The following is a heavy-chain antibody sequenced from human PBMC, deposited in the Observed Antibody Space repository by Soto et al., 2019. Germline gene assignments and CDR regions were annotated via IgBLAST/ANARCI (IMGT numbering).Heavy chain of an antibody. Sequence: QVQLVESGGGLVKPGGSLRLSCAASGFTFSDYYMSWIRQAPGKGLEWVAYISSSTSTIYYADSVKGRFTISRDKDKKSRYLQINSLRDEDTAVYYCWSSADSSSWGIDYWGQGTLVTVSS. V-gene: IGHV3-11*04. D-gene: IGHD3-22*01. CDR1: GFTFSDYY. CDR3: WSSADSSSWGIDY. J-gene: IGHJ4*02. CDR2: ISSSTSTI.